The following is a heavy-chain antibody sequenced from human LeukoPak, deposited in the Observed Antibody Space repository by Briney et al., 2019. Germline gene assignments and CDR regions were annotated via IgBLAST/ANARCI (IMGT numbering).Heavy chain of an antibody. J-gene: IGHJ5*02. Sequence: KPSETLSLTCTVSGGSISSSSYYWGWIRQPPGKGLEWIGSIYYSGSTYYNPSLKSRVTISVDTSKNQFSLKLSSVTAADTAVYYCARGHYDFWSGARDWFDPWGQGTLVTVSS. D-gene: IGHD3-3*01. CDR2: IYYSGST. V-gene: IGHV4-39*01. CDR1: GGSISSSSYY. CDR3: ARGHYDFWSGARDWFDP.